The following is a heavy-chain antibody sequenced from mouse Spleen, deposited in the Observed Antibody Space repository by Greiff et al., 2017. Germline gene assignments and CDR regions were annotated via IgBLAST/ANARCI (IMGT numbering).Heavy chain of an antibody. CDR2: ISSGSSTI. V-gene: IGHV5-17*01. J-gene: IGHJ3*01. CDR3: ASRTGTSAY. CDR1: GFTFSDYG. D-gene: IGHD4-1*01. Sequence: DVHLVESGGGLVKPGGSLKLSCAASGFTFSDYGMHWVRQAPEKGLEWVAYISSGSSTIYYADTVKGRFTISRDNAKNTLFLQMTSLRSEDTAMYYCASRTGTSAYWGQGTLVTVSA.